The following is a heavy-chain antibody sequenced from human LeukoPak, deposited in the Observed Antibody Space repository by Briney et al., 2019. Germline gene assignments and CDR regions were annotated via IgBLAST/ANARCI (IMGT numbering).Heavy chain of an antibody. CDR3: ARETGTVS. D-gene: IGHD3-9*01. J-gene: IGHJ5*02. Sequence: PSETLSLTCTVSGDSISTGSHYWGWIRQPPGKGLEWIGSIYFSGSTYYNLSLKSRVTISVNTSKNQFSLNLSSVTAADTAVYYCARETGTVSWGQGTLVTVSS. CDR1: GDSISTGSHY. V-gene: IGHV4-39*01. CDR2: IYFSGST.